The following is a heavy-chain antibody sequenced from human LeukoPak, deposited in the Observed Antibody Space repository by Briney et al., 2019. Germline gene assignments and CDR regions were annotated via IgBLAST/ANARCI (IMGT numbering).Heavy chain of an antibody. CDR2: IYYSGST. CDR1: GGSISSSSYY. CDR3: ARQTPVTVPWFGEPQPDYYFDY. Sequence: PSETLSLTCTVSGGSISSSSYYWSWIRQPPGKGLEWIGYIYYSGSTNYNPSLKSRVTISVDTSKNQFSLKLSSVTAADTAVYYCARQTPVTVPWFGEPQPDYYFDYWGQGTLVTVSS. J-gene: IGHJ4*02. V-gene: IGHV4-61*05. D-gene: IGHD3-10*01.